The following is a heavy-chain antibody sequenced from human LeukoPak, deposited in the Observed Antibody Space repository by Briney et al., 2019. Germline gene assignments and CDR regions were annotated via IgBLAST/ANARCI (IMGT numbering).Heavy chain of an antibody. V-gene: IGHV3-53*01. Sequence: GGSLRLSCAASGFTFSSYAMSWVRQAPGKGLEWVSVIYSGGSTYYADSVKGRFTISRDNSKNTLYLQMNSLRAEDTAVYYCASTLAREAYYGMDVWGQGTTVTVSS. CDR1: GFTFSSYA. D-gene: IGHD3-10*01. CDR2: IYSGGST. J-gene: IGHJ6*01. CDR3: ASTLAREAYYGMDV.